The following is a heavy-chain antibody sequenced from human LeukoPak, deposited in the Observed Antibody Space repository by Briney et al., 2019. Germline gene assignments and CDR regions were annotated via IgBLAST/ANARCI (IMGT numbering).Heavy chain of an antibody. CDR3: ARGSASAVDY. J-gene: IGHJ4*02. D-gene: IGHD1-26*01. Sequence: PGGSLRLSCAASGFTFSSYEMNWVRQAPGKGLERVSYISSSGSTIYYADSVKGRFTISRDNAKKSLYLQMKSVRDEDTAVYYCARGSASAVDYWGQGTLVTVSS. CDR2: ISSSGSTI. CDR1: GFTFSSYE. V-gene: IGHV3-48*03.